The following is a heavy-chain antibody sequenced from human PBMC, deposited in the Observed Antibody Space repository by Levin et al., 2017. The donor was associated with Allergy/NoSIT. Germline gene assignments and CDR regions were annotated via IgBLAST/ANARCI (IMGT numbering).Heavy chain of an antibody. Sequence: GGSLRLSCAASGFTVSSNYMSWVRQAPGKGLEWVSVIYSGGSTYYADSVKGRFTISRDNSKNTLFRQMNSLRAEDTAVYYCAREHCSGGSCGGRFIYWGQGTLVTVSS. CDR2: IYSGGST. CDR3: AREHCSGGSCGGRFIY. V-gene: IGHV3-53*01. D-gene: IGHD2-15*01. CDR1: GFTVSSNY. J-gene: IGHJ4*02.